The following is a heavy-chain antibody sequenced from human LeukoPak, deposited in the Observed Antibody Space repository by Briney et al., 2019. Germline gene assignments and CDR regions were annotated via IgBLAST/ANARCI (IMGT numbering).Heavy chain of an antibody. CDR2: ISGSGGST. D-gene: IGHD2-21*02. CDR1: GFTFSSYA. Sequence: PGGSLRLSCAASGFTFSSYAMSWVRQAPGKGLEWVSAISGSGGSTYYADSVKGRFTISRDNSKDTLYLQMNSLRAEDTAVYYCAKDIRALVVAVTASPFDYWGQGTLVTVSS. V-gene: IGHV3-23*01. J-gene: IGHJ4*02. CDR3: AKDIRALVVAVTASPFDY.